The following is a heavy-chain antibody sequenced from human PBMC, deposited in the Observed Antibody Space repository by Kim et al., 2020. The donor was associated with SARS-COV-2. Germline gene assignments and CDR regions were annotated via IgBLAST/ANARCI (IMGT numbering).Heavy chain of an antibody. CDR2: INKDGSQR. CDR1: GFTFSRSW. D-gene: IGHD2-21*02. CDR3: ARGPSNCGGDCYSYFVY. Sequence: GGSLRLSCAASGFTFSRSWMTWVRQAPGRGLEWVANINKDGSQRDYVDSLKGRFTISRDNAKNSLYLQMNSLRAEDTAVYYCARGPSNCGGDCYSYFVYWGQGTLVTVSS. V-gene: IGHV3-7*01. J-gene: IGHJ4*02.